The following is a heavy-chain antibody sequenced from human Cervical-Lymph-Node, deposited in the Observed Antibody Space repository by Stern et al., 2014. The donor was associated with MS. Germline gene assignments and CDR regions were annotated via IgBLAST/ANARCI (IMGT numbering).Heavy chain of an antibody. CDR3: ARDDYYGSGRIDYYYYGMDV. D-gene: IGHD3-10*01. CDR2: IKQSGSET. CDR1: GFTFSPYW. V-gene: IGHV3-7*01. Sequence: EVQLVESGGGLVQPGGSLRLSCAGSGFTFSPYWMTWVRQAPGQGLEWVATIKQSGSETYYVDSVKGRFTISRDNAKNSLFLQMNSLRAEDTALYYCARDDYYGSGRIDYYYYGMDVWGHGTTVAVSS. J-gene: IGHJ6*02.